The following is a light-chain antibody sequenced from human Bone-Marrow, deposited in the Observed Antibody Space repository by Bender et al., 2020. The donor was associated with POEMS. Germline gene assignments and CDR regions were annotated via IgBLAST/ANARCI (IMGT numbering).Light chain of an antibody. Sequence: SYALTQPPSVSVAPGKTATITCGGVNIEKHTVQWYRQNPGQAPILVIYDNSDRSSGIPERFSGSKSVNTATLTITRVEAGDEADYYCQVWDNDSDHHVFGTGTKVSVL. CDR2: DNS. CDR1: NIEKHT. J-gene: IGLJ1*01. CDR3: QVWDNDSDHHV. V-gene: IGLV3-21*03.